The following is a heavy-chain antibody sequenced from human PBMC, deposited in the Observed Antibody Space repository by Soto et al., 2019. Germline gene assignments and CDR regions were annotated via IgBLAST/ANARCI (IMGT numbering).Heavy chain of an antibody. CDR2: IYYSGST. CDR3: AWGSSGLPPSLDY. V-gene: IGHV4-59*01. CDR1: GGPISSYY. Sequence: QVQLQESGPGLVKPSETLSLNCTVSGGPISSYYWSWIRQSPGKGLEWIGYIYYSGSTNYNPSLKSRVTISVDTSKNQFSLELSSVPAADTAVYYCAWGSSGLPPSLDYWGQGSLVTVSS. J-gene: IGHJ4*02. D-gene: IGHD3-22*01.